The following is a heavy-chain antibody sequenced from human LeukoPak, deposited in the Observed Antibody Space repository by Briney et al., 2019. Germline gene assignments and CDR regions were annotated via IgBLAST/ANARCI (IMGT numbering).Heavy chain of an antibody. CDR2: IYYSGST. D-gene: IGHD6-19*01. J-gene: IGHJ4*02. CDR3: ARDGIAVAEGFDY. CDR1: GGSISSYY. V-gene: IGHV4-59*01. Sequence: SETLSLTCTVSGGSISSYYWSWIRQPPGKGLEWIGYIYYSGSTNYNPSLKSRVTISVDTSKNQFSLKLSSVTAADTAVYYCARDGIAVAEGFDYWGQGTLVTVSS.